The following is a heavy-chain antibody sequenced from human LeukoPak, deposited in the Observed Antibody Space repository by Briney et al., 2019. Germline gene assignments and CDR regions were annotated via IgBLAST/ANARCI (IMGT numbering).Heavy chain of an antibody. V-gene: IGHV1-46*01. J-gene: IGHJ4*02. CDR3: TRSYCSGGSCSRNSFDY. CDR1: GYTFTSYY. CDR2: INPSGGST. D-gene: IGHD2-15*01. Sequence: GASVKVSCKASGYTFTSYYMHWVRQAPGQGLEWVGLINPSGGSTTYAQKFQGRVTMTSDMSTSTVYMELGSLRSEDTAVYYCTRSYCSGGSCSRNSFDYWGQGTLVTVSS.